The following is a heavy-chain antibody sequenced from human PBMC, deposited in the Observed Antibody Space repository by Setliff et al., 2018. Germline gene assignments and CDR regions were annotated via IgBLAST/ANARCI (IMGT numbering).Heavy chain of an antibody. V-gene: IGHV4-4*07. J-gene: IGHJ4*02. Sequence: SSETLSLTCTVSGGSISSYYWCWIRQPAGKGLEWIGHIYIGGSANYNPSLKSRVTISVDTSKNQFSLKLSSVTAADTAVYYCARDLVYCSGGSCYGLPDYWGQGTLVTVSS. CDR3: ARDLVYCSGGSCYGLPDY. CDR2: IYIGGSA. D-gene: IGHD2-15*01. CDR1: GGSISSYY.